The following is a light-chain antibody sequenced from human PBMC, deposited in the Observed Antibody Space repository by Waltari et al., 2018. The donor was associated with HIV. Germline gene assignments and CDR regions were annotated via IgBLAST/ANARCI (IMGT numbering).Light chain of an antibody. J-gene: IGLJ2*01. V-gene: IGLV2-11*01. CDR2: DVS. Sequence: QSALTQPPPVSGSPGQSVTISCTGTSSDVGCYNYVSWYQQHPGKAPKLMIYDVSKRPSGVPDRFSGSKSGNTASLTISGLQAEDEADYYCCSYAGSLYVVFGGGTKLTVL. CDR3: CSYAGSLYVV. CDR1: SSDVGCYNY.